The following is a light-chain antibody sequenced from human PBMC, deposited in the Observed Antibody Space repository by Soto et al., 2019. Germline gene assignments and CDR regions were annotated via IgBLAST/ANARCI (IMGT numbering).Light chain of an antibody. Sequence: QTVVTQSPSASTSLGASVKLTCTLSSGDNSYAIAWHQQQPEKGPRYLMKVNSDGSHSKGDGIPDRFSGSSSGAERYLTISSLQSEDEADYYCQTWSTDIRVFGGGTKVTVL. CDR3: QTWSTDIRV. CDR1: SGDNSYA. V-gene: IGLV4-69*01. CDR2: VNSDGSH. J-gene: IGLJ3*02.